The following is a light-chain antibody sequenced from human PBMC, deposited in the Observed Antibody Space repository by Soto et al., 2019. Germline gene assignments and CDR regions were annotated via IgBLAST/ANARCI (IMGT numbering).Light chain of an antibody. V-gene: IGKV1-5*01. Sequence: DIQMTQSPSTLSASVGDRVTITCRASQSISYWLAWYQQKPGNAPKLLIYAASSLESGVPSRFSGSGSVTEVTITLSRLQPDDSASYYCQQYNSYSRTFGQGTEVDIK. CDR3: QQYNSYSRT. CDR2: AAS. CDR1: QSISYW. J-gene: IGKJ1*01.